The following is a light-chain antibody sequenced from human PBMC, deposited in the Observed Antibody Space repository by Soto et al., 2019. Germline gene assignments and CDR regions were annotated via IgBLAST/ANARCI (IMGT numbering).Light chain of an antibody. J-gene: IGLJ2*01. Sequence: SYVLTQPPSVSVVPGQTARITCGGNNIGSKSVHWYQQKPGQAPVLVVYADSDRPSGIPERFSGSNSGNTPTLTISRVEAGDEADYFCQVWDSSTDHVVFGGGTKLTVL. V-gene: IGLV3-21*02. CDR2: ADS. CDR3: QVWDSSTDHVV. CDR1: NIGSKS.